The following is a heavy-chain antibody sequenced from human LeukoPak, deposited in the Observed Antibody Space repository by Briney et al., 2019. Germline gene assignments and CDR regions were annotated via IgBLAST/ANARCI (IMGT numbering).Heavy chain of an antibody. D-gene: IGHD5-18*01. CDR3: AREHVDTSFDI. CDR2: ISGYNGNT. V-gene: IGHV1-18*01. Sequence: ASVKVSCKASGYTFTSYGIIWVRQAPGQGLEWMGWISGYNGNTNYAQKLQGRVTMTTDTPTSTAYMELRSLRSDDTAVYYCAREHVDTSFDIWGQGTMVTVSS. J-gene: IGHJ3*02. CDR1: GYTFTSYG.